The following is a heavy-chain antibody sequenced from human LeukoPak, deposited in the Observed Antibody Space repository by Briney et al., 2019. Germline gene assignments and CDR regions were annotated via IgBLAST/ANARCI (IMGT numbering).Heavy chain of an antibody. J-gene: IGHJ6*02. D-gene: IGHD3-22*01. Sequence: SETLSLTCTVSGGSISGYYGGWIRQPPGKGLEWIGYVYYSGSTGYNPSLKSRVAISVDTSKNQFSLNLSSVTAADTAVYYCARSFDSRGYYYYGMDVWGQGTTVTVSS. CDR2: VYYSGST. CDR3: ARSFDSRGYYYYGMDV. CDR1: GGSISGYY. V-gene: IGHV4-59*01.